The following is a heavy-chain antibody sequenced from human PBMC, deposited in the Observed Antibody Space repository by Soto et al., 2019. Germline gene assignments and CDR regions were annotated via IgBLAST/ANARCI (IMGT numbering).Heavy chain of an antibody. D-gene: IGHD5-18*01. J-gene: IGHJ6*02. Sequence: GGSLRLSCAASRFTFSDYYTSWIRQAPGKGLEWVSYISSSGSSIYYADSVKGRFSISRDNAKNSLYLQMNSLRAEDTAVYYCARVRYSYGYGMDVRGHGTSVTVSS. V-gene: IGHV3-11*01. CDR2: ISSSGSSI. CDR3: ARVRYSYGYGMDV. CDR1: RFTFSDYY.